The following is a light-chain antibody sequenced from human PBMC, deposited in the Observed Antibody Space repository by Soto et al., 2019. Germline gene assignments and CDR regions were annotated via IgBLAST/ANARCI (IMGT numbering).Light chain of an antibody. Sequence: EIVLTQSPGTLSLSPGERATLSCRASQSITSSYLAWYQQNPGQAPRLLIYGASIRATGIPDRFSGSGSGTDFTLTIGRLEPEDLAVYYCQQYSSSPLTFGGGTTVEIQ. CDR2: GAS. V-gene: IGKV3-20*01. J-gene: IGKJ4*01. CDR1: QSITSSY. CDR3: QQYSSSPLT.